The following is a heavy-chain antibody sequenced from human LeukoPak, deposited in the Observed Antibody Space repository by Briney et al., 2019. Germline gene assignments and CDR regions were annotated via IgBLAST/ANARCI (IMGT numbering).Heavy chain of an antibody. Sequence: TGGSLRPSCAPSGFTFSSYAMSWVRQAPGKGLEWVSAISGSGGSTYYADSVKGRFTISRDNSKNTLYLQMNSLRAEDTAVYYCAKPVGATTAFDYWGQGTLVTVSS. D-gene: IGHD1-26*01. J-gene: IGHJ4*02. CDR2: ISGSGGST. CDR3: AKPVGATTAFDY. V-gene: IGHV3-23*01. CDR1: GFTFSSYA.